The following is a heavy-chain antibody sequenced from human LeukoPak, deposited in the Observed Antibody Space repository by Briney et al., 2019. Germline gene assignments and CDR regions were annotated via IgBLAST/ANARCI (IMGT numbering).Heavy chain of an antibody. V-gene: IGHV3-9*01. CDR2: ISWNSGSI. CDR3: AKGPGLYNWFDP. CDR1: GFTFSSYA. Sequence: GGSLRLSCAASGFTFSSYAMHWVRQAPGKGLEWVSGISWNSGSIGYADSVKGRFTISRDNAKNSLYLQMNSLRAEDTALYYCAKGPGLYNWFDPWGQGTLVTVSS. J-gene: IGHJ5*02.